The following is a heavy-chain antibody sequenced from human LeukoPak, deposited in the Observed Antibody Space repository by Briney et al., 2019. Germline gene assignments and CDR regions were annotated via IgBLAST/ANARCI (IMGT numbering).Heavy chain of an antibody. CDR3: ARDRSGWYGS. CDR2: IYSGGST. Sequence: GGSLRLSCAASGFTFSSYSMNWVRQAPGKGLEWVSVIYSGGSTYYADSVKGRFTISRDISKNTLYLQMNSLRAEDTAVYYCARDRSGWYGSWGQGTLVTVS. J-gene: IGHJ5*01. V-gene: IGHV3-53*01. CDR1: GFTFSSYS. D-gene: IGHD3-3*01.